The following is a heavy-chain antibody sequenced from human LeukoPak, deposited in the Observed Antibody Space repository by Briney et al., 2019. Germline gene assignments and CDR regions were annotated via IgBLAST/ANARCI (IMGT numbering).Heavy chain of an antibody. V-gene: IGHV4-4*02. CDR2: IYHSGST. CDR3: ARGPPEDAFDI. CDR1: GGPISSSNW. Sequence: SETLSLTCAVSGGPISSSNWWSWVRQPPGKGLEWIGEIYHSGSTYYNPSLKSRVTISVDTSKNQFSLKLSSVTAADTAVYYCARGPPEDAFDIWGQGTMVTVSS. J-gene: IGHJ3*02.